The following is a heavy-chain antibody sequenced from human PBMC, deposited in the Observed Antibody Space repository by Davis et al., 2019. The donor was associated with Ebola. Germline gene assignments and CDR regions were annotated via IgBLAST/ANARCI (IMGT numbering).Heavy chain of an antibody. CDR3: ARPRRGRAARRVVLTGYYYMDV. Sequence: SETLSLTCTVSGGSISSGGYYWSWIRQHPGKGLEWIGYIYYSGSTYYNPSLKSRVTISVDTSKNQFSMKLSSVTAADTAVYYCARPRRGRAARRVVLTGYYYMDVWGKGTTVTVAS. CDR2: IYYSGST. V-gene: IGHV4-31*03. D-gene: IGHD6-6*01. J-gene: IGHJ6*03. CDR1: GGSISSGGYY.